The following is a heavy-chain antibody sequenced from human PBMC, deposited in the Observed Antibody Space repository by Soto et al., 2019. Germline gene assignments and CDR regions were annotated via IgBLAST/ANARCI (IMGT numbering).Heavy chain of an antibody. D-gene: IGHD3-3*01. V-gene: IGHV3-74*01. CDR1: GFTFSSYW. J-gene: IGHJ6*03. CDR3: ARVTDDFWAYYYMDV. CDR2: INSDGSST. Sequence: PGGSLRLSCAASGFTFSSYWMHWVRQAPGKGLVWVSRINSDGSSTSYADSVKGRFTISRDNAKNTLYLQMNSLRAEDTAVYYCARVTDDFWAYYYMDVWGKGTTVTVSS.